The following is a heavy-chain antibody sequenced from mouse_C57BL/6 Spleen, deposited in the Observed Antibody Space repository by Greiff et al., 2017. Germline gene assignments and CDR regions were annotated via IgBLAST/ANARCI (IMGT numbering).Heavy chain of an antibody. V-gene: IGHV1-52*01. CDR1: GYTFTSYW. D-gene: IGHD3-2*02. J-gene: IGHJ3*01. CDR2: IDPSDSET. CDR3: AREGADSSGYGWFAY. Sequence: QVQLKQPGAELVRPGSSVKLSCKASGYTFTSYWMHLVKPRPIQGLEWIGNIDPSDSETHYNQKFKDKATLTVDKSSSTAYMQLSSLTSEDSAVYYCAREGADSSGYGWFAYWGQGTLVTVSA.